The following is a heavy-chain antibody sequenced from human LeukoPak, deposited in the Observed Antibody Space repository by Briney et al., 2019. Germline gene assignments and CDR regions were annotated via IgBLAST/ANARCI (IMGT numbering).Heavy chain of an antibody. CDR3: AKDFGSYYENDAFDI. V-gene: IGHV3-23*01. J-gene: IGHJ3*02. Sequence: PGGSLRLSCAASGFTFSSYAMSWVRQAPGKGLEWVSGFSGSGDSTHYADSVKGRFTISRDNSRNTLYLQMSSLRAEDTALYYCAKDFGSYYENDAFDIWGQGTMVSVSS. CDR2: FSGSGDST. CDR1: GFTFSSYA. D-gene: IGHD1-26*01.